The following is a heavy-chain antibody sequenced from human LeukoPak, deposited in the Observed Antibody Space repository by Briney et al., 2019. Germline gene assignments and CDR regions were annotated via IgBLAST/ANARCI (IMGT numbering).Heavy chain of an antibody. CDR3: ARDSSMLRGPLVIYYFDF. J-gene: IGHJ4*02. V-gene: IGHV3-23*01. CDR1: DFSFITYA. D-gene: IGHD3-10*01. Sequence: PGGSLRLSCAASDFSFITYAMSWVRQAPGKGLEWVSTISGGGDATHYADSVKGRFTISRDNSKNTLYLQMNSLRVEDTAVYYCARDSSMLRGPLVIYYFDFWGQGTLVTVSS. CDR2: ISGGGDAT.